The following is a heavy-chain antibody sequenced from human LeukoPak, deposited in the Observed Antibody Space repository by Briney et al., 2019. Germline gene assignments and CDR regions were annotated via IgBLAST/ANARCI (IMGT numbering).Heavy chain of an antibody. D-gene: IGHD2-15*01. CDR2: INPNSGGT. V-gene: IGHV1-2*04. Sequence: ASAEVSCKASGYTFTGYYMHWVRQAPGQGLEWMGWINPNSGGTNYAQKFQGWVTMTRDTSISTAYMELSRLRSDDTAVYYCARLGGMRGFDYWGQGTLVTVSS. J-gene: IGHJ4*02. CDR3: ARLGGMRGFDY. CDR1: GYTFTGYY.